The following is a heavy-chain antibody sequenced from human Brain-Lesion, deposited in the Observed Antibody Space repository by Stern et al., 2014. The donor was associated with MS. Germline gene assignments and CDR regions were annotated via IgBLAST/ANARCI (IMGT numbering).Heavy chain of an antibody. D-gene: IGHD3-3*01. CDR3: ARDQRGITIFGVVTDYYYLGMDV. CDR2: INPNTGGT. Sequence: VQLVESGAEVKKPGASVKVSCKTSGYIFTGYYIHWVRQAPGQGLEWMAWINPNTGGTKYAQKFQGRVTMSRDTSISTAYVKLSSLTSDDTAVYYCARDQRGITIFGVVTDYYYLGMDVWGQGTTVTVSS. J-gene: IGHJ6*02. V-gene: IGHV1-2*02. CDR1: GYIFTGYY.